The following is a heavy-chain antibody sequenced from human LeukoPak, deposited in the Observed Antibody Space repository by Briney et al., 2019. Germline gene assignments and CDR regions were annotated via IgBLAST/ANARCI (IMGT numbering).Heavy chain of an antibody. Sequence: PSETLSLTCTVSGGSISTYYGNWIRQAPGKGLEWIGYIYYSGSTNYNPSLKSRVTISVDTSKNQFSLKLSSVTAADTAVYYCARYSGSSGYLFDYWGQGTLVTVSS. CDR1: GGSISTYY. D-gene: IGHD3-22*01. CDR2: IYYSGST. J-gene: IGHJ4*02. V-gene: IGHV4-59*01. CDR3: ARYSGSSGYLFDY.